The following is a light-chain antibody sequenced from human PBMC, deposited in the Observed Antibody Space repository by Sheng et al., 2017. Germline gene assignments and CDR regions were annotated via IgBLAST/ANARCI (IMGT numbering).Light chain of an antibody. CDR1: SSNIGAGYD. CDR2: VNG. J-gene: IGLJ1*01. CDR3: QSYDSSLSGSFV. V-gene: IGLV1-40*01. Sequence: QSVLTQPPSVSGAPGQRVTISCTGSSSNIGAGYDVFWYQHLPGTAPKLLIYVNGNRPSGVPDRFSASKSGASASLDITGLQSEDEADYYCQSYDSSLSGSFVFGTGTRVAVL.